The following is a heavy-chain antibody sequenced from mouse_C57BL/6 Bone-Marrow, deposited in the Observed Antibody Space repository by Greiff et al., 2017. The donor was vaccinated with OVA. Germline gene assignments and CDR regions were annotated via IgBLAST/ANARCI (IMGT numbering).Heavy chain of an antibody. CDR2: SRNKANDYTT. J-gene: IGHJ1*03. D-gene: IGHD1-1*02. Sequence: EVQLVESGGGLVQSGRSLRLSCATSGFTFSDFYMEWVRQAPGKGLEWIAASRNKANDYTTEYSASVKGRFIVSRDTSQSILYLQMNALRAEDTAIYYCARDASSIYGWYFDVWGTGTTVTVSS. CDR1: GFTFSDFY. CDR3: ARDASSIYGWYFDV. V-gene: IGHV7-1*01.